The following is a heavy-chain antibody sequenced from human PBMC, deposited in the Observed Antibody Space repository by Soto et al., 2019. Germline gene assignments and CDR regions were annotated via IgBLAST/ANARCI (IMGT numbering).Heavy chain of an antibody. D-gene: IGHD4-17*01. CDR1: GGSISSGGYY. J-gene: IGHJ4*02. CDR2: IYYSGST. CDR3: ARAGDYGEILDY. Sequence: SETLSLTCTVSGGSISSGGYYWSWIRQHPGKGLEWIGYIYYSGSTYYNPSLKSRVTISVDTSKNQFSLKLSSVTTADTAVYYCARAGDYGEILDYWGQGTLVTVSS. V-gene: IGHV4-31*03.